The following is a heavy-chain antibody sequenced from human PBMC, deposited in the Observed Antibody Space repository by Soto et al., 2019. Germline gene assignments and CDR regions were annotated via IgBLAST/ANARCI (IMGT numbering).Heavy chain of an antibody. CDR3: ARALFPDVDIYAMDV. V-gene: IGHV3-33*01. D-gene: IGHD5-12*01. CDR1: GFTFRDHA. CDR2: IWNDGSNK. J-gene: IGHJ6*02. Sequence: GGSRRLACAASGFTFRDHAMHWVRQAPGKGREWVAIIWNDGSNKFYAGSVKGRFTISRDNSKNTVYLQMNTLSDADTAVYYCARALFPDVDIYAMDVWGQGTTVTVSS.